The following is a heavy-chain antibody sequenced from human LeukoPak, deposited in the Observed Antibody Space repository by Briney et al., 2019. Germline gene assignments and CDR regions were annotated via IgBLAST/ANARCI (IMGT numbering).Heavy chain of an antibody. Sequence: GGSLRLSCAASGFTFSSYAMHWVRQAPGKALEWLAVISYDGSNKYYADSVKGRFTISRDNSKNTLYLQMNSLRAEDTAVYYCARTAMVLHHFDYWGQGTLVTVSS. CDR3: ARTAMVLHHFDY. V-gene: IGHV3-30*04. CDR2: ISYDGSNK. CDR1: GFTFSSYA. J-gene: IGHJ4*02. D-gene: IGHD5-18*01.